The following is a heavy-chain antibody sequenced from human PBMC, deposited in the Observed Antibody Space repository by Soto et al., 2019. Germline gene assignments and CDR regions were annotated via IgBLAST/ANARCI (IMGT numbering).Heavy chain of an antibody. CDR1: GGSFGGYY. J-gene: IGHJ5*02. Sequence: QVQLQQWGAGLLKPSETLSLTCAVYGGSFGGYYWSWIRQPPGKGLEWIGEINHSGSTNYNPSLKSRVTISVDTSKNQFSLKLSSVTAADTAVYYCARVVTSWFDLWGQGTLVTVSS. D-gene: IGHD2-15*01. CDR2: INHSGST. CDR3: ARVVTSWFDL. V-gene: IGHV4-34*01.